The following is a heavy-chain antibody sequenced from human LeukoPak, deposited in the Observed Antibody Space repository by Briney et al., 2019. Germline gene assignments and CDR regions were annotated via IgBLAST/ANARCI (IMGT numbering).Heavy chain of an antibody. J-gene: IGHJ6*04. V-gene: IGHV1-69*13. CDR3: GRASGGARTHYYYGMDV. D-gene: IGHD2-15*01. Sequence: SVKVSCKASGGTFSSYAISWVRQAPGQGLEWMGGIIPIFGTANYAQKFQGRVTITADESTSTAYMELSSLRSEDTAVYYCGRASGGARTHYYYGMDVWGKGTTVTVSS. CDR2: IIPIFGTA. CDR1: GGTFSSYA.